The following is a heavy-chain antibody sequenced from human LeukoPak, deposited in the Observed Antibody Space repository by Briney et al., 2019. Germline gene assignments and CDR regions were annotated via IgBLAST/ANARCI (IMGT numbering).Heavy chain of an antibody. CDR1: GFTFSSYS. CDR3: ARDSGAWLSYYGMDV. Sequence: GGSLRLSCAASGFTFSSYSMNWIRQAPGKGLEWVSSISSSTSYIYYADSVKGRFTISRDNAKNSLYLQMNSLRAEDTAVYYCARDSGAWLSYYGMDVWGQGTTVTVSS. V-gene: IGHV3-21*01. D-gene: IGHD6-19*01. J-gene: IGHJ6*02. CDR2: ISSSTSYI.